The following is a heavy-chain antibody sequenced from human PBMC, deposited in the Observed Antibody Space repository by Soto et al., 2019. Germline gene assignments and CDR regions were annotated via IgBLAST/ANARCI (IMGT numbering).Heavy chain of an antibody. CDR3: ASWYSGRRGYYYGMDV. D-gene: IGHD1-26*01. V-gene: IGHV1-69*12. CDR1: GGTFSSYA. CDR2: IIPIFGTA. J-gene: IGHJ6*02. Sequence: QVQLVQSGAEVKKPGSSVKLSCKASGGTFSSYAISWVRQAPGQGLEWMGGIIPIFGTANYAQKFQGRVTITADESTSTAYMELSSLRSEDTAVYYCASWYSGRRGYYYGMDVWGQGTTVTVSS.